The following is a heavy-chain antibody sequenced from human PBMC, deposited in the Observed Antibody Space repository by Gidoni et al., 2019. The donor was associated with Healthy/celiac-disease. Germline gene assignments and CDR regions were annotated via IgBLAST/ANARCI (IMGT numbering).Heavy chain of an antibody. D-gene: IGHD2-15*01. V-gene: IGHV3-23*01. J-gene: IGHJ4*02. Sequence: EVQLLESGGGLVQPGGSLRLSCAASGFNFNSYAMSWVRQAPGKGLEWVSAISGSGGSTYYADSVKGRFTISRDNSKNTLYLQMNSLRAEDTAVYYCAKDPRLDIVGVVAATPFDYWGQGTLVTVSS. CDR1: GFNFNSYA. CDR3: AKDPRLDIVGVVAATPFDY. CDR2: ISGSGGST.